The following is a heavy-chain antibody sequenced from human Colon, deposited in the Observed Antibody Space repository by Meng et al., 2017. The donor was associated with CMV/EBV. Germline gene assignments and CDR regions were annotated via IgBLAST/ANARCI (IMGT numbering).Heavy chain of an antibody. CDR2: MSPAENEY. D-gene: IGHD6-19*01. V-gene: IGHV3-7*03. Sequence: GGSLSLSCAASGFSFSDYWVTWVRQRPGKGLELVANMSPAENEYSYGDSVEGRFTMSRDNAKDSLYLDMTGLRADDTAVYFCATDFGWYRRIYWGQGTLVTVSS. J-gene: IGHJ4*01. CDR3: ATDFGWYRRIY. CDR1: GFSFSDYW.